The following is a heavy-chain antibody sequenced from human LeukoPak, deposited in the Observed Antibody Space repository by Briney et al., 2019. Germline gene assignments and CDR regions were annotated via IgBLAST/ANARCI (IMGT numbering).Heavy chain of an antibody. CDR2: INPNSGGT. V-gene: IGHV1-2*02. D-gene: IGHD3-22*01. J-gene: IGHJ4*02. CDR1: GYTFTGYF. CDR3: ARGLPPRRNYDSSGYYSYYFDY. Sequence: ASVKVSCKASGYTFTGYFMNWVRQAPGQGLEWMGWINPNSGGTNYAQKFQGRVTMTRDTSISTAYMELRSLRSDDTAVYYCARGLPPRRNYDSSGYYSYYFDYWGQGTLVTVSS.